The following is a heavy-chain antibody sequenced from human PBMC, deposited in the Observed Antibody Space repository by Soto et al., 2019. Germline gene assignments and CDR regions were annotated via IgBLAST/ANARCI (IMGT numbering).Heavy chain of an antibody. CDR3: ARPYCRSTRGYIYYSGMDV. CDR2: ISSDGSRQ. V-gene: IGHV3-30-3*01. J-gene: IGHJ6*02. CDR1: GFTFSVSA. Sequence: QVQVVESGGGVVQPGTSLRLSCAASGFTFSVSAIHWVRQAPGKGREWVAVISSDGSRQYYADSVRGRFTISRDNPKKTLYLQRNGLRAEDTAVYYCARPYCRSTRGYIYYSGMDVWGPGTTVTVSS. D-gene: IGHD5-12*01.